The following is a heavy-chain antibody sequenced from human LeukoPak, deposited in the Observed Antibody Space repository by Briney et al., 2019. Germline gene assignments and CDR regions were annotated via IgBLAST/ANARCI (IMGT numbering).Heavy chain of an antibody. D-gene: IGHD3-22*01. J-gene: IGHJ4*02. CDR2: IYYSGST. V-gene: IGHV4-59*01. Sequence: SETLSLTCTVSGGSISSYYWSWIRQPPGKGLEWIGYIYYSGSTNYNPSLKSRVTISVDTSKNQFSLELSSVTAADTAVYYCASRPRGSGYFGGVFDYWGQGTLVTVSS. CDR3: ASRPRGSGYFGGVFDY. CDR1: GGSISSYY.